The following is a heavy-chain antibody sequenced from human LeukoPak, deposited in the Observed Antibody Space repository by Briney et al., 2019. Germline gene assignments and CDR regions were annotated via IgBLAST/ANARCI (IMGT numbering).Heavy chain of an antibody. CDR2: IRSNGGTT. CDR1: GFTFSNYA. Sequence: GGSLRLSCSASGFTFSNYAMHWVRPAPGQGLEYVSAIRSNGGTTYYADSVKGRFTISRDNSKNTLYLQMSSLRAEDTAVYYCAREEAAGLKIDYWGQGTLVTVSS. D-gene: IGHD6-13*01. CDR3: AREEAAGLKIDY. J-gene: IGHJ4*02. V-gene: IGHV3-64D*09.